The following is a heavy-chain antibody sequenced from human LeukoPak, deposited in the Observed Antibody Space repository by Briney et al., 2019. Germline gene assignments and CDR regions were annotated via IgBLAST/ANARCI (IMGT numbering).Heavy chain of an antibody. V-gene: IGHV4-59*12. D-gene: IGHD2-15*01. Sequence: PSETLSLTCTVSGGSISSYYWSWIRQPPGKGLEWIGYIYYSGSTNYNPSLKSRVTISVDTSKNQFSLKLSSVTAADTAVYYCASGEYCSGGSCYSKAFDIWGQGTMVTVSS. CDR3: ASGEYCSGGSCYSKAFDI. CDR1: GGSISSYY. J-gene: IGHJ3*02. CDR2: IYYSGST.